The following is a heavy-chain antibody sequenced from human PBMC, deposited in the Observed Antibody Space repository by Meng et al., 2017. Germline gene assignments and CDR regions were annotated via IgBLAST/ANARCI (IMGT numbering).Heavy chain of an antibody. CDR3: ARGYCSGGSCYSNWFDP. V-gene: IGHV4-34*01. D-gene: IGHD2-15*01. Sequence: QVEIQQWVAGLLKPSETLSLTCAVYGGSFSGYYWSWIRQPPGKGLEWIGEINHSGSTNYNPSLKSRVTISVDTSKNQFSLKLSSVTAADTAVYYCARGYCSGGSCYSNWFDPWGQGTLVTVSS. CDR2: INHSGST. CDR1: GGSFSGYY. J-gene: IGHJ5*02.